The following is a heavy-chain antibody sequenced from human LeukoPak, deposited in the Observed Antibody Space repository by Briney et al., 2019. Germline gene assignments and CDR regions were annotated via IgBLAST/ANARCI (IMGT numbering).Heavy chain of an antibody. J-gene: IGHJ4*02. CDR3: ARDVKVGATTGSDY. D-gene: IGHD1-26*01. CDR1: GYTFTSYY. Sequence: ASVKVSCKASGYTFTSYYMRWVRQAPGQGLEWMGIINLSAGSTSYAQKFQGRVTMTRDTSTSTVYMEVSSLRSEDTAVYYCARDVKVGATTGSDYWGQGTLVTVSS. V-gene: IGHV1-46*01. CDR2: INLSAGST.